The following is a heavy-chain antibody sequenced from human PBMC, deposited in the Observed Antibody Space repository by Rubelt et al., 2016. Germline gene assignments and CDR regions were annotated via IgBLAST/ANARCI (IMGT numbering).Heavy chain of an antibody. V-gene: IGHV3-30*18. CDR3: AKELPDGSGYFAYYFDY. CDR2: ISYNGNNK. D-gene: IGHD3-22*01. J-gene: IGHJ4*02. Sequence: QVQLVESGGGVVQPGRSLRLSCAASGFTFSSYGMHWVRQAPGKGLEWVALISYNGNNKYYADSVECRLTISRDNSKNTLYLQMNSLRAEDTAVYYCAKELPDGSGYFAYYFDYWGQGTRVTVSS. CDR1: GFTFSSYG.